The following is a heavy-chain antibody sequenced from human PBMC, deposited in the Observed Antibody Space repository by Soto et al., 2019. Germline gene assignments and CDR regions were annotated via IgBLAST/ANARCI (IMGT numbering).Heavy chain of an antibody. Sequence: GASWKVSCKSSGYSVTVYVIGWVLQAPGQGLEWMGWISAYNGNTNYAQKLQGRVTMTTDTSTSTAYMELRSLRSDDTAVYYCARGEGESTYFFGYSFWGQGTLVTVSS. CDR3: ARGEGESTYFFGYSF. V-gene: IGHV1-18*01. D-gene: IGHD1-26*01. J-gene: IGHJ4*02. CDR2: ISAYNGNT. CDR1: GYSVTVYV.